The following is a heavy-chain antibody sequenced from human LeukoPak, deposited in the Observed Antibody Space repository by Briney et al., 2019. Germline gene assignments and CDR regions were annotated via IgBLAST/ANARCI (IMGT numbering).Heavy chain of an antibody. V-gene: IGHV4-59*12. D-gene: IGHD1-7*01. CDR2: LYYSGST. J-gene: IGHJ6*03. CDR1: GGSISNYY. Sequence: SETLSLTCTVSGGSISNYYWSWIRQPPGKGLEWIGFLYYSGSTNYNPSLKSRVTISVDTSKNQFSLKLSSVTAADTAVYYCARGPTELSYYYYYYMDVWGKGTTVTVSS. CDR3: ARGPTELSYYYYYYMDV.